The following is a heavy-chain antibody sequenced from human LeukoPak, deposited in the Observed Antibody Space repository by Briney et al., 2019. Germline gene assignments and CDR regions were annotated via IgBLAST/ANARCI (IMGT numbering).Heavy chain of an antibody. CDR2: IYSAGGT. V-gene: IGHV3-53*04. D-gene: IGHD3-3*01. CDR3: ARFLGRITISGVVPYGMDV. Sequence: GGSLRLSCAASGFTVSSNYMTWVRQAPGKGLEWVSLIYSAGGTYYTDSVKGRLTISRHSSKNTLYLQMNSRRGEDTAVYYCARFLGRITISGVVPYGMDVWGQGTTVTVSS. CDR1: GFTVSSNY. J-gene: IGHJ6*02.